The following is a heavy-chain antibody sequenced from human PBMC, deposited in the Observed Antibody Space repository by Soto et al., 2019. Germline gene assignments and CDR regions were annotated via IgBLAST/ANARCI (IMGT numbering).Heavy chain of an antibody. J-gene: IGHJ4*02. CDR3: ARDFPERVPEQLVRSPGPPPFDY. D-gene: IGHD6-13*01. CDR1: GYTFTSYG. V-gene: IGHV1-18*01. Sequence: EASVKVSCKASGYTFTSYGISWVRQAPGQGLEWMGWISAYNGNTNYAQKLQGRVTMTTDTSTSTAYMELRSLRPDDTAVYYCARDFPERVPEQLVRSPGPPPFDYWGQGTLVTVSS. CDR2: ISAYNGNT.